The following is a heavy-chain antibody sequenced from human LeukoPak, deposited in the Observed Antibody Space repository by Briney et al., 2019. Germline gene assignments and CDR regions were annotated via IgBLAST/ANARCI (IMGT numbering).Heavy chain of an antibody. V-gene: IGHV3-30*02. D-gene: IGHD3-16*02. CDR2: IRYDGSNK. CDR1: GFTFSSYS. J-gene: IGHJ4*02. Sequence: GGSLRLSCAASGFTFSSYSMNWVRQAPGKGLEWVAFIRYDGSNKYYADSVKGRFTISRDNSKNTLYLQMNSLRAEDTAVYYCAKDILSDYVWGSYRYGSVDYWGQGTLVTVSS. CDR3: AKDILSDYVWGSYRYGSVDY.